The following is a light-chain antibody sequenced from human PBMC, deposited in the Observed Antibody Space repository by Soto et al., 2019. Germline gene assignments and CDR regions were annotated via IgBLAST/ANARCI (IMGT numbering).Light chain of an antibody. J-gene: IGLJ1*01. V-gene: IGLV2-8*01. Sequence: QSALTQPPSASGSPGQSVTISCTGTSSDVGGYNSVSWYQHHPGKAPKLMIYEVSKRPSGVPDRFSASKSANTASLTVSGLLAEDEADYYCSSYAGSNNYVFGTGTKLTVL. CDR1: SSDVGGYNS. CDR3: SSYAGSNNYV. CDR2: EVS.